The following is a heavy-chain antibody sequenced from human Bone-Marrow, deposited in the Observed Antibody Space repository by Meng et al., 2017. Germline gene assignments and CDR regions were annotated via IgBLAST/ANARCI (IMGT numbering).Heavy chain of an antibody. Sequence: QVQPVQSGPEVKQPGASVKLSCKPSGYTLAAYWIHWLRQAPGQGLEWMGRIDPNNDHTQYAQNFQGRVTMTSDTSISTVYMELNGLRSDDTAVYYCARDEDISAAGKLFGDYWGQGTLVTVSS. CDR3: ARDEDISAAGKLFGDY. V-gene: IGHV1-2*06. CDR1: GYTLAAYW. CDR2: IDPNNDHT. D-gene: IGHD6-13*01. J-gene: IGHJ4*02.